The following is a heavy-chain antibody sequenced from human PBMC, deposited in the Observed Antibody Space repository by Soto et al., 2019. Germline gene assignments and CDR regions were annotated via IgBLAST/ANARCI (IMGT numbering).Heavy chain of an antibody. CDR1: GGSISSGGYY. CDR2: IYYSGST. D-gene: IGHD3-10*01. V-gene: IGHV4-31*03. Sequence: QVQLQESGPGLVKPSQTLSLTCTVSGGSISSGGYYWSWIRQHPGKGLEWIGYIYYSGSTYYNPSHKSRVTISVDTSKNQFSLKLSSVTAADTAVYYCARDGVHYHWFDPWGQGTLVTVSS. J-gene: IGHJ5*02. CDR3: ARDGVHYHWFDP.